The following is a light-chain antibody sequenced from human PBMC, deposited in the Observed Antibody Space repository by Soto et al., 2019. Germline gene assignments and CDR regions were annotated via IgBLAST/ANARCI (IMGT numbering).Light chain of an antibody. V-gene: IGKV3-11*01. CDR3: QQRNNWPIT. CDR2: DAS. J-gene: IGKJ5*01. Sequence: EIVLTQSPATLSLSPGERATLSCRASQSVSSYLAWYQQKPGQAPRLLIYDASNRATGIPARFSGSGSGTDFTLTITRLAPEAFAVHYCQQRNNWPITFGQGTRLEIK. CDR1: QSVSSY.